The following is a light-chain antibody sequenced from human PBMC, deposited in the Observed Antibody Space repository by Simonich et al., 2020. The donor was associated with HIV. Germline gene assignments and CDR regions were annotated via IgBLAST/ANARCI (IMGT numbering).Light chain of an antibody. V-gene: IGKV1-33*01. CDR1: QDIKNY. CDR2: DAS. CDR3: QQYDELPYT. Sequence: DIQMTQSPSSLSASVGDRVTITCHASQDIKNYLNWYQQKPGKAPKLLIYDASNLETGVPSMFSGSGSGSDFTFTISSLQPADIATYYCQQYDELPYTFGQGTKLEIK. J-gene: IGKJ2*01.